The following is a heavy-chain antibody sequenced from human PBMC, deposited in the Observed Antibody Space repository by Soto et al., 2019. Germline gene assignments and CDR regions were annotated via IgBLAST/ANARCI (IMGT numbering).Heavy chain of an antibody. V-gene: IGHV3-15*01. D-gene: IGHD1-26*01. CDR3: TTDRIVNGMDV. Sequence: GGSLRLSCAASGFTFTNYAMSWVRQAPGKGLEWVGRIKSKTDGGTTDYAAPVKGRFTISRDDSKNTLYLQMNSLKTEDTAVYYCTTDRIVNGMDVWGQGTTVTVSS. J-gene: IGHJ6*02. CDR2: IKSKTDGGTT. CDR1: GFTFTNYA.